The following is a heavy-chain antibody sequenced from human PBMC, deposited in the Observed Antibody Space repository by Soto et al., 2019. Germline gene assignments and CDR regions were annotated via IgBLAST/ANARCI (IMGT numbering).Heavy chain of an antibody. CDR3: ARNGVGETTVGTSDAFDI. CDR2: IYYSGST. CDR1: GGSISSSSYY. V-gene: IGHV4-39*01. D-gene: IGHD4-17*01. Sequence: QLQLQESGPGLVKPSETLSLTCTVSGGSISSSSYYWGWIRQPPGQGLEWIGSIYYSGSTYYNPSLKRRVTISVDTSKNQFSLKLSSVTAADTAVYYCARNGVGETTVGTSDAFDIWGQGTMVTVSS. J-gene: IGHJ3*02.